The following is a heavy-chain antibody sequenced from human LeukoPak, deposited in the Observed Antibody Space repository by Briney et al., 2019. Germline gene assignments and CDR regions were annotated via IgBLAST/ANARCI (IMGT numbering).Heavy chain of an antibody. CDR1: GFTVSSNY. Sequence: GGSLRLSCAASGFTVSSNYMSWVRQAPGKGLEWVSVIYSGGSTYYADSVKGRFTISRDNSKNTLYLQMNSLRAEDTAVYYRARVVYSGYVYYYYYMDVWGKGTTVTVSS. V-gene: IGHV3-53*01. CDR3: ARVVYSGYVYYYYYMDV. D-gene: IGHD5-12*01. J-gene: IGHJ6*03. CDR2: IYSGGST.